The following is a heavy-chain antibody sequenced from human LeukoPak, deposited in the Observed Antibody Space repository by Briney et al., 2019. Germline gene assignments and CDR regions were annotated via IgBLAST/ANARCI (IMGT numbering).Heavy chain of an antibody. CDR3: ARDYHYVDSSDWEDCFDP. CDR2: IIHIFGTA. Sequence: SVKVSCKASGGTFSSYAISWVRQAPGQGLAWMGGIIHIFGTANYPQKLQCRVTITEDEYTSQAYIQVSRLRSDGTAVYYGARDYHYVDSSDWEDCFDPWGQGTLVAVSS. J-gene: IGHJ5*02. D-gene: IGHD3-22*01. V-gene: IGHV1-69*01. CDR1: GGTFSSYA.